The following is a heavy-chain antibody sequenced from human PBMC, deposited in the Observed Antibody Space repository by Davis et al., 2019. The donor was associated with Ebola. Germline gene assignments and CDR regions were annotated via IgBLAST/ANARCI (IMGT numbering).Heavy chain of an antibody. V-gene: IGHV3-48*02. Sequence: GESPKISCVASGFTFSRNSMNWVRQAPGKGLEWVSYISSSSTTIYYADSVKGRFTISRDNAKNALYLQMNSLRDEDTAVYYCARAGMVQGVITKWDGYWGQGTLATVSS. D-gene: IGHD3-10*01. CDR1: GFTFSRNS. CDR2: ISSSSTTI. CDR3: ARAGMVQGVITKWDGY. J-gene: IGHJ4*02.